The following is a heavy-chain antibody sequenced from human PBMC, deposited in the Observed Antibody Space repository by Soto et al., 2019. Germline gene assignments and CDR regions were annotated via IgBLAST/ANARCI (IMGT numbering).Heavy chain of an antibody. CDR1: VDRVCRNSDA. Sequence: RTLSLTCSLSVDRVCRNSDAWNWIMQSPSRGLEWLGRTYYRSKWYNDYAVSVKSRITINPDTSKNQFSLQLNSVTPEDTAVYYCATDYDFWSAPDAFDIWAQATMLTASS. CDR2: TYYRSKWYN. V-gene: IGHV6-1*01. D-gene: IGHD3-3*01. CDR3: ATDYDFWSAPDAFDI. J-gene: IGHJ3*02.